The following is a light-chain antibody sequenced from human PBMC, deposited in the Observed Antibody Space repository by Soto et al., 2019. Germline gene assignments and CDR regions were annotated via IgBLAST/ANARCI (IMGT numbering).Light chain of an antibody. Sequence: QSALTQPASVSGSPGQSISISCTGTSSDVGGYDHVSWFQQHPGKAPKLLIYEVINRPSGVSNRFSGSKSGNTASLTISGLQSEDEADYYCSSYTSSTTYVFGTGTKVTVL. V-gene: IGLV2-14*01. CDR3: SSYTSSTTYV. J-gene: IGLJ1*01. CDR1: SSDVGGYDH. CDR2: EVI.